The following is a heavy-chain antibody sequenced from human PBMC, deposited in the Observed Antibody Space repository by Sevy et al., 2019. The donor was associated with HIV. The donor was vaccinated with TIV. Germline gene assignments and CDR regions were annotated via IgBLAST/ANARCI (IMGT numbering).Heavy chain of an antibody. CDR3: AKVRSHYDYVWGSYRYTQLDY. D-gene: IGHD3-16*02. V-gene: IGHV3-23*01. CDR1: GFTFSKYS. J-gene: IGHJ4*02. CDR2: LSFGCGEI. Sequence: GGSLRLSCAASGFTFSKYSMSWVRQPPGKGLEWVSTLSFGCGEINYADSVKGRFTISRDNSKNTLYLQMNSLRAEDTAVYYCAKVRSHYDYVWGSYRYTQLDYWGQGTLVTVSS.